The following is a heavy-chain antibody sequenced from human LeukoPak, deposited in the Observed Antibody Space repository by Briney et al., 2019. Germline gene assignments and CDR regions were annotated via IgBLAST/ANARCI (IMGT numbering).Heavy chain of an antibody. V-gene: IGHV3-30*03. CDR1: GFSFSACG. CDR3: TRDSKRVSLDF. CDR2: MSVDERKK. J-gene: IGHJ4*02. D-gene: IGHD2-8*01. Sequence: GGSLRLSCTASGFSFSACGMHWVRGAPAKGLEGVGNMSVDERKKYYADSVKGRLNISRDFSKNTLFLQMDSLGPEDTAEYYCTRDSKRVSLDFWGQGTLVTVSS.